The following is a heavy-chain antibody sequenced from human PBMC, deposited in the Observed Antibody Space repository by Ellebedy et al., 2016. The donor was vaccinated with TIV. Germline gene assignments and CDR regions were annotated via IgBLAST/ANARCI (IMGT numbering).Heavy chain of an antibody. V-gene: IGHV4-59*01. CDR2: IYYSGST. J-gene: IGHJ4*02. Sequence: SETLSLTCTVSDGSISSYYWSWIRQPPGKGLEWIGYIYYSGSTNYNPSLKSRVTISVDTSKNQFSLKLSSVTAADTAVYYCARGSTVTTWQYYFDYWGQGTLVTVSS. D-gene: IGHD4-17*01. CDR1: DGSISSYY. CDR3: ARGSTVTTWQYYFDY.